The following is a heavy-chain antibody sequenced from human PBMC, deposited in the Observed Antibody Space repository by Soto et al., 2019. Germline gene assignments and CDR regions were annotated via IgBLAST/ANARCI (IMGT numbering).Heavy chain of an antibody. CDR1: GFTFSDYY. CDR2: ISSSSSYT. V-gene: IGHV3-11*06. J-gene: IGHJ6*02. Sequence: GGSLRLSCTASGFTFSDYYMTWIRQARGKGLEWFSYISSSSSYTNYADSVKGRFTISRDNAKNSLYLQMNSLRAEDTAVYYCARAIIPLTTIFYGMDVWGQGTTVTVSS. CDR3: ARAIIPLTTIFYGMDV. D-gene: IGHD4-4*01.